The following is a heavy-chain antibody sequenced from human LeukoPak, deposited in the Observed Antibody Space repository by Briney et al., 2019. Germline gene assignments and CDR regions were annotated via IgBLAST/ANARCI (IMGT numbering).Heavy chain of an antibody. CDR3: AKDKFGGWPSPGNDY. CDR2: ISGSGGST. Sequence: GGSLRLSCAASGFTFSSYAVSRVRQAPGKGLEWVSAISGSGGSTYYADSVKGRFTISRDNSKNTLYLQMNSLRAEDTAVYYCAKDKFGGWPSPGNDYWGQGTLVTVSS. D-gene: IGHD6-19*01. V-gene: IGHV3-23*01. CDR1: GFTFSSYA. J-gene: IGHJ4*02.